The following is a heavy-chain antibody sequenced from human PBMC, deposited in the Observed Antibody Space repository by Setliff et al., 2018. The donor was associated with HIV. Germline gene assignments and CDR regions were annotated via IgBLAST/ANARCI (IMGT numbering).Heavy chain of an antibody. D-gene: IGHD2-8*01. CDR2: IIPVFDTA. CDR1: GGTFSSYA. CDR3: AREFIPVMYARQGGRFDP. J-gene: IGHJ5*02. Sequence: SVKVSCKASGGTFSSYAINWVRQAPGQGLEWMGGIIPVFDTANYAQEFQGRVSITADTSTNTVYMELSSLRFEDTAVYYCAREFIPVMYARQGGRFDPWGQGTLVTVSS. V-gene: IGHV1-69*06.